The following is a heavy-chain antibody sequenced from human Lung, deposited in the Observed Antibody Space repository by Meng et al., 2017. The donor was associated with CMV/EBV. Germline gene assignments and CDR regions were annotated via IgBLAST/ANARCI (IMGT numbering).Heavy chain of an antibody. CDR1: GASISDFF. J-gene: IGHJ5*02. CDR2: IHESGNT. CDR3: ATVGHCDWPDCYTGLFDP. Sequence: SVTXSLXCPVSGASISDFFWSWIRQPPGKGLEWIGYIHESGNTKYNPSLMSRVTMSIDTSENQFSLRLNSVNAADTAIYYCATVGHCDWPDCYTGLFDPXGQGTLVTVSS. D-gene: IGHD2-2*02. V-gene: IGHV4-59*01.